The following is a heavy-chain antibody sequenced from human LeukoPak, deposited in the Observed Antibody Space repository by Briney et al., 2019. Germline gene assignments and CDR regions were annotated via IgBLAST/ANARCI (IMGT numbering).Heavy chain of an antibody. CDR2: IRYDGSNK. V-gene: IGHV3-30*02. Sequence: PGGSLRLSCAASGFTFSSYGMQWVRQAPGKGLEWVAFIRYDGSNKYYADSVKGRFTISRDNSKNTLYLQMNSLRAEDTAVYYCAKGPAKLAAAGYYFDYWGQGTLVTVSS. J-gene: IGHJ4*02. D-gene: IGHD6-13*01. CDR1: GFTFSSYG. CDR3: AKGPAKLAAAGYYFDY.